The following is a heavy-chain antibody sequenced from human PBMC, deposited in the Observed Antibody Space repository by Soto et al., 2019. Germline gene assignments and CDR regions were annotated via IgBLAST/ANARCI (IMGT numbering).Heavy chain of an antibody. CDR2: ISYDGSNK. Sequence: GGSLRLSCAASGFTFSSYGMHWVRQAPGKGLEWVAVISYDGSNKYYADSVKGRFTISRDNSKNTLYLQMNSLRAEDTAVYYCAKDQGYYYGLDVWGQGTTVTVSS. CDR3: AKDQGYYYGLDV. CDR1: GFTFSSYG. D-gene: IGHD6-13*01. J-gene: IGHJ6*02. V-gene: IGHV3-30*18.